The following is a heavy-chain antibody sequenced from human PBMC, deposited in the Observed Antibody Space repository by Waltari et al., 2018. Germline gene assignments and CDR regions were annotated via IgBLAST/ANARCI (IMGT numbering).Heavy chain of an antibody. CDR1: GGSISSYY. D-gene: IGHD4-4*01. CDR2: IYYSGST. Sequence: QVQLQESGPGLVKPSETLSLTCTVSGGSISSYYWSWIRQPPGKGLEWIGYIYYSGSTHYNPSLKSRVTISVDTSKNQFSLKLSSVTAADTAVYYCAYTVTPYNWFDPWGQGTLVTVSS. CDR3: AYTVTPYNWFDP. J-gene: IGHJ5*02. V-gene: IGHV4-59*01.